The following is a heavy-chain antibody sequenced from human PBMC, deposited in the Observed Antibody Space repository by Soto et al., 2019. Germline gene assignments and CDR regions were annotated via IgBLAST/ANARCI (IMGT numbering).Heavy chain of an antibody. CDR2: IWYEGSDK. D-gene: IGHD1-1*01. CDR3: ARGGPNGSHFDY. CDR1: GFTFRNYG. V-gene: IGHV3-33*01. Sequence: VQLVESGGGVVQPGKSVRLSCAASGFTFRNYGMHWVRQAPGKGLEWVAGIWYEGSDKYYVDSVKGRFTISRDNSKNTLYLRMNSLRAEDTAVYYCARGGPNGSHFDYWGQGTLVTVSS. J-gene: IGHJ4*02.